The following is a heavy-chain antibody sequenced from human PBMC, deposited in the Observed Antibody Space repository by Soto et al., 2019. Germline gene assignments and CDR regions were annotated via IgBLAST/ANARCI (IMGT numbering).Heavy chain of an antibody. CDR2: INPNSGDT. CDR3: ARVRTYYDSSGSLDY. Sequence: ASVKVSCKSSGYTFTGYFMHWVRQAPGQGLEWMGWINPNSGDTKYAQKFQGRVTMTRDMSISTAYMELRRLTSDDTAVYYCARVRTYYDSSGSLDYWGQGTLVSVSS. J-gene: IGHJ4*02. CDR1: GYTFTGYF. D-gene: IGHD3-22*01. V-gene: IGHV1-2*02.